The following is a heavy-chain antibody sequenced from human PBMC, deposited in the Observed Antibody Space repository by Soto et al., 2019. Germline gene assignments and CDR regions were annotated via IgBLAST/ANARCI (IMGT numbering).Heavy chain of an antibody. CDR1: GGSISSYY. V-gene: IGHV4-59*08. Sequence: SETLSLTCTVSGGSISSYYWSWIRQPPGKGLEWIGYIYYSGSTNYNPSLKSRVTISVDTSKNQFSLKLSSVTAADTAVYYCARSPYYDYIWGSLMFDYWVQGTLVTVSS. J-gene: IGHJ4*02. CDR3: ARSPYYDYIWGSLMFDY. D-gene: IGHD3-16*01. CDR2: IYYSGST.